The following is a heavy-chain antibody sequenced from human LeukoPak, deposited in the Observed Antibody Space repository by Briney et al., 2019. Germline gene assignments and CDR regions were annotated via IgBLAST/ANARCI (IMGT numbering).Heavy chain of an antibody. J-gene: IGHJ3*02. CDR3: ASYPEVTATGAFDI. V-gene: IGHV3-7*03. CDR1: GFTFSSYW. Sequence: GGSLRLSCAASGFTFSSYWMSWVRQAPGKGLEWVANIKQDGSEKYYVDSVKGRFTISRDNAKNSLYLQMNSLRAEDTAVYYCASYPEVTATGAFDIWGQGTMATVSS. CDR2: IKQDGSEK. D-gene: IGHD2-21*02.